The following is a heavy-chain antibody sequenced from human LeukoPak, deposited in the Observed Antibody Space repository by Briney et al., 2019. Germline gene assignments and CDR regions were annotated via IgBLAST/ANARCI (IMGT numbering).Heavy chain of an antibody. CDR3: ARGQGPSFDY. J-gene: IGHJ4*02. Sequence: GASVTVSRKASGYIFTSYDINWVRQAAGQGLEWMGWMNPNSGNTGYAQKFQGRVTMTRNTSISTAYMELSSLRSEDTAVYYCARGQGPSFDYWGQGTLVTVSS. CDR1: GYIFTSYD. V-gene: IGHV1-8*01. CDR2: MNPNSGNT.